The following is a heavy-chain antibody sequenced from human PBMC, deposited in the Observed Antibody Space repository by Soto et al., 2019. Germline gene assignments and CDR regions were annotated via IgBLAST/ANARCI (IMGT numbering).Heavy chain of an antibody. J-gene: IGHJ6*02. CDR3: ARVGMACISTSCYWGYYYGMDV. CDR1: GYSFTSYW. Sequence: PGESLKISCKGSGYSFTSYWIGWVRQMPGKGLEWMGIIYPGDSDTRYSPSFQGQVTISADKSISTAYLQWSSLKASDTAMYYCARVGMACISTSCYWGYYYGMDVWGQGTTVTVSS. V-gene: IGHV5-51*01. CDR2: IYPGDSDT. D-gene: IGHD2-2*01.